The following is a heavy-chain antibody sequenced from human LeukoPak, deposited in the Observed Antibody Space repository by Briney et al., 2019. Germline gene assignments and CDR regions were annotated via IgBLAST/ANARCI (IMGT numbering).Heavy chain of an antibody. Sequence: SETLSLTCTVSGGSISSSSYYWGWIRQPPGKGLEWIGSIYYSGSTYYNPSLKSRVTISVDTSKNQFSLKLSSVTAADTAVYYCARGLLGYMAALYYWGQGTLVTVSS. CDR1: GGSISSSSYY. V-gene: IGHV4-39*07. J-gene: IGHJ4*02. D-gene: IGHD6-6*01. CDR3: ARGLLGYMAALYY. CDR2: IYYSGST.